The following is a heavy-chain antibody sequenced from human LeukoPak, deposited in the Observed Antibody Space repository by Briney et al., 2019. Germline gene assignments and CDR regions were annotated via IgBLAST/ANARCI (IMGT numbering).Heavy chain of an antibody. CDR1: GYTFTSYD. D-gene: IGHD4-23*01. J-gene: IGHJ4*02. Sequence: ASVKVSCKASGYTFTSYDINWVRQATGQGLEWMGWMNPNSGNTGYAQKFQGRVTMTRNTSISTAYMELSSLRSEDTAVYYCARDRPATVVTQDYWGQGTLVTVSS. V-gene: IGHV1-8*01. CDR3: ARDRPATVVTQDY. CDR2: MNPNSGNT.